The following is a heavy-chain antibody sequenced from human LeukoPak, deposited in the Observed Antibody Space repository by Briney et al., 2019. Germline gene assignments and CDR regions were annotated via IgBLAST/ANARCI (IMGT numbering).Heavy chain of an antibody. Sequence: PSETLSLTCTTSGDSIGSSHYYWVWIRQRPGKGLEWVGSIYVDGRTYYNEALKSRVTIFSDTTKVQLYLRLSSVTTTDTAIYYCARRSHCTGGSCPSVWGQGTTVTVSS. CDR3: ARRSHCTGGSCPSV. D-gene: IGHD2-15*01. J-gene: IGHJ6*02. CDR2: IYVDGRT. V-gene: IGHV4-39*01. CDR1: GDSIGSSHYY.